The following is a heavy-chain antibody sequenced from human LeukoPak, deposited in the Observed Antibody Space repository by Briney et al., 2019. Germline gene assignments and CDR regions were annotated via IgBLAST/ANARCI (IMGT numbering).Heavy chain of an antibody. Sequence: GGSLRLSCAASGFTFSSYAMSWVRQAPGKGLEWVSAISGSGGSTHYADSVKGRFTISRDNSKNTLYLQMNSLRAEDTAVYYCAKRMQQLVKVFGYWGQGTLVTVSS. CDR1: GFTFSSYA. J-gene: IGHJ4*02. V-gene: IGHV3-23*01. CDR2: ISGSGGST. CDR3: AKRMQQLVKVFGY. D-gene: IGHD6-13*01.